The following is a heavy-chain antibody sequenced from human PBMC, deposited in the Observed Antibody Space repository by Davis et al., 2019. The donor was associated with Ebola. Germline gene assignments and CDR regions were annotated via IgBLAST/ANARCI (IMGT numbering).Heavy chain of an antibody. J-gene: IGHJ5*01. V-gene: IGHV4-34*01. CDR1: GDSISTFY. Sequence: SETLSLTCTVSGDSISTFYWSWIRQAPEKGLEWIGEISHHSGYTNYNPSLRSRVAISVDSSKNQFSLKLNSVTAADTATYYCARTTKTNIEDSGLGYNSFDSWGQGVLVSVSS. D-gene: IGHD4-17*01. CDR2: ISHHSGYT. CDR3: ARTTKTNIEDSGLGYNSFDS.